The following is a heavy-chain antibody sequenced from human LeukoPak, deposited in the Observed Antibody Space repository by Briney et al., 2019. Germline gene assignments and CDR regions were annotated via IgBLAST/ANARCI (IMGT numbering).Heavy chain of an antibody. Sequence: ASVKVSCKASGGTFSSYAISWVRQAPGQGLERMGRIIPILGIANYAQKFQGRVTITADKSTSTAYMELSSLRSEDTAVYYCASSPDYYDSSGSRNYYYYYGMDVWGQGTTVTVSS. CDR1: GGTFSSYA. V-gene: IGHV1-69*04. CDR2: IIPILGIA. J-gene: IGHJ6*02. CDR3: ASSPDYYDSSGSRNYYYYYGMDV. D-gene: IGHD3-22*01.